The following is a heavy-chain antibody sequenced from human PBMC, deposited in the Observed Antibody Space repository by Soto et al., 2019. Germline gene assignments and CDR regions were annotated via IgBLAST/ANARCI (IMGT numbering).Heavy chain of an antibody. J-gene: IGHJ3*02. D-gene: IGHD3-10*01. V-gene: IGHV1-69*13. CDR2: IIPICGTA. CDR1: GGTFSSYA. CDR3: ARGVLELDDAFDI. Sequence: SVKVSCKASGGTFSSYAVSWVRQAPGQGLEWMGGIIPICGTANYAQKFQGRVTITADESTSTAYMELSSLRSEDTAVYYCARGVLELDDAFDIWGQGTMVTVSS.